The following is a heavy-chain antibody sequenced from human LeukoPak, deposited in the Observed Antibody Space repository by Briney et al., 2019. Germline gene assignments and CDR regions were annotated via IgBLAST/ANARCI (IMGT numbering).Heavy chain of an antibody. CDR3: TRGSLSGSSRDY. Sequence: ASVRVSCKASGYTFTDYDINWVRQATGQGLEWMGWMNPKTGDTGYAQIFQGRLTMTRSTSIDTAYMELSGLTSDDTAVYYCTRGSLSGSSRDYWGQGTLVTVSS. D-gene: IGHD1-26*01. CDR1: GYTFTDYD. V-gene: IGHV1-8*01. J-gene: IGHJ4*02. CDR2: MNPKTGDT.